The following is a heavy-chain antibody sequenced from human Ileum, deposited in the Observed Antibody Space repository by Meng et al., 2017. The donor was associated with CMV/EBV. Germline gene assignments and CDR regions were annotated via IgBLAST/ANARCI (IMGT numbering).Heavy chain of an antibody. CDR1: GGSINRNSYY. CDR2: IYFSGST. D-gene: IGHD4/OR15-4a*01. V-gene: IGHV4-39*02. J-gene: IGHJ4*02. Sequence: QVQLQESGPGLVKPSETLSLTCTVSGGSINRNSYYWGWFRQPPGKGLEWIGSIYFSGSTYYNPSLKSRATISVDTSNNHFSLRLTSVTAADTAVYYCARRVAGLGANFDFWGQGTLVTVSS. CDR3: ARRVAGLGANFDF.